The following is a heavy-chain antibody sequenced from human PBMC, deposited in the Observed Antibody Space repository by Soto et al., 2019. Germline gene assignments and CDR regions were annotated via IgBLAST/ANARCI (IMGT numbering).Heavy chain of an antibody. J-gene: IGHJ6*02. CDR3: ARGWNYYRYYGMDV. CDR2: IIPIFGTA. Sequence: APVEVTCKASGGTFSSYAISWVRQALGQGLEWMGGIIPIFGTANYAQKFQGRVTITADESTSTAYMELSSLRSEDTAVYYCARGWNYYRYYGMDVWGQGTTVTVSS. D-gene: IGHD1-7*01. V-gene: IGHV1-69*13. CDR1: GGTFSSYA.